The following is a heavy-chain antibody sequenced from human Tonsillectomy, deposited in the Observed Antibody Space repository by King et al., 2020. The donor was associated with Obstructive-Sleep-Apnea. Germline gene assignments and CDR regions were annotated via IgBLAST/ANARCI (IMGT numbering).Heavy chain of an antibody. CDR2: IYSGGSI. CDR3: ARADYDILTGYCHFDY. D-gene: IGHD3-9*01. V-gene: IGHV3-53*04. J-gene: IGHJ4*02. Sequence: VQLVESGGGLVQPGGSLRLSCAASGFTVSSNYMSWVRQAPGKGLEWVSVIYSGGSIYYADSVKGRFTISRHNSKNTLYLQMNSLRAEDTAVYYCARADYDILTGYCHFDYWGQGTLVTVSS. CDR1: GFTVSSNY.